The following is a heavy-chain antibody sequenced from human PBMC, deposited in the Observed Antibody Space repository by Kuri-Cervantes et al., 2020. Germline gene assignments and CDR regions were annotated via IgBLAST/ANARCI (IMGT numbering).Heavy chain of an antibody. CDR2: INPNSGGT. J-gene: IGHJ5*02. CDR3: ANSRYEATQFDP. V-gene: IGHV1-2*04. Sequence: ASVKVSCKASGYTFTSFCIHWVRQAPGQGLEWMGWINPNSGGTNYAQKFQGWVTMTRDTSISTAYMEVSRLRSDDTAVYYCANSRYEATQFDPWAREPWSPSPQ. D-gene: IGHD5-12*01. CDR1: GYTFTSFC.